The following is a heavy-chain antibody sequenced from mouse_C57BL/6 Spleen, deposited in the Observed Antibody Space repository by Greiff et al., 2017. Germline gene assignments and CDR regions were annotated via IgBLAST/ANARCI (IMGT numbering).Heavy chain of an antibody. D-gene: IGHD1-1*01. J-gene: IGHJ1*03. Sequence: EVQLQQSGPELVKPGASVKIPCKASGYTFTDYNMDWVKQSHGKSLEWIGDINPNNGGTIYNQKFKGKATLTVDKSSSTAYMELRSLTSEDTAVYYCARSGNYGSSYGWYFDVWGTGTTVTVSS. CDR2: INPNNGGT. V-gene: IGHV1-18*01. CDR3: ARSGNYGSSYGWYFDV. CDR1: GYTFTDYN.